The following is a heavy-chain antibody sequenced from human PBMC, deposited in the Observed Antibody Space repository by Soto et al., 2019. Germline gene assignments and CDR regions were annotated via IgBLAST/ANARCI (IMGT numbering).Heavy chain of an antibody. CDR3: ARDSADGMDV. CDR2: ISYDGSNK. Sequence: GGSLRLSCATSGFIFNTYSMNWVRQAPGKGLEWVAVISYDGSNKYYADSVKGRFTISRDNSKNTLYLQMNSLRAEDTAVYYCARDSADGMDVWGQGTTVTVSS. V-gene: IGHV3-30*03. D-gene: IGHD3-10*01. CDR1: GFIFNTYS. J-gene: IGHJ6*02.